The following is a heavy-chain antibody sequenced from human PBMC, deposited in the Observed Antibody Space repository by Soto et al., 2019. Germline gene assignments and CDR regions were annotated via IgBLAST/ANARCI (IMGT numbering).Heavy chain of an antibody. V-gene: IGHV3-23*01. CDR1: GFTFSSYA. CDR2: IGGYT. CDR3: AKGGIYCSSISCPYYYYYMDV. J-gene: IGHJ6*03. Sequence: GGSLRLSCAASGFTFSSYAMSWVRQAPGKGLEWVSAIGGYTYYADSVKGRFTIARDNSKNTLYLQMDSLRAEDTAVYYCAKGGIYCSSISCPYYYYYMDVWGKGTTVTVSS. D-gene: IGHD2-2*01.